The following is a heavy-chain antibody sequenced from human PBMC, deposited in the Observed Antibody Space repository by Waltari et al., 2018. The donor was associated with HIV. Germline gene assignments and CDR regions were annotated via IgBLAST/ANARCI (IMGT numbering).Heavy chain of an antibody. CDR3: TTGDIVVVTDY. CDR2: VKSETDGETT. CDR1: GFTFTNAW. J-gene: IGHJ4*02. Sequence: EVQLVESGGGLVKPGGSLRLSCAASGFTFTNAWMSWVRQAPGKGVEGVGRVKSETDGETTDYAAPVKGRFTISRDDSKNTLYLQMNSLKTEDTAVYYCTTGDIVVVTDYWGQGTLVTVSS. D-gene: IGHD2-21*02. V-gene: IGHV3-15*01.